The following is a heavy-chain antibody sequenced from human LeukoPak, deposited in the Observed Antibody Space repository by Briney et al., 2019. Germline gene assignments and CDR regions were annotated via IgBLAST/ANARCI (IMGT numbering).Heavy chain of an antibody. J-gene: IGHJ4*02. CDR1: GGTFSSHA. CDR3: ARAGGIYGGPQHFDY. Sequence: GASVKVSCKASGGTFSSHAISWVRQAPGQGLEWMGGIIPIFGTANYAQKFQGRVTITADESTSTAYMELSSLRSEDTAVYYCARAGGIYGGPQHFDYWGQGTLVTVSS. CDR2: IIPIFGTA. V-gene: IGHV1-69*01. D-gene: IGHD4/OR15-4a*01.